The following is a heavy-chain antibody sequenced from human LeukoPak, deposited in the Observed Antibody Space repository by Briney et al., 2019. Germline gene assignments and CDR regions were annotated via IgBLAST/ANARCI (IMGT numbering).Heavy chain of an antibody. CDR3: ASLSIAAKEALRSGAFDI. CDR2: ISYDGSNK. J-gene: IGHJ3*02. D-gene: IGHD6-6*01. Sequence: GGSLRLSCAASGFTFSSYAMHWVRQAPSKGLEWVAVISYDGSNKYYADSVKGRFTISRDNSKNPLYLQMNSLRAEDTAVYYCASLSIAAKEALRSGAFDIWGQGTMVTVSS. CDR1: GFTFSSYA. V-gene: IGHV3-30*01.